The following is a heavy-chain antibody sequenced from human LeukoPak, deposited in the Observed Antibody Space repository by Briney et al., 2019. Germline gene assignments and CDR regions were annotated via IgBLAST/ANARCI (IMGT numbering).Heavy chain of an antibody. J-gene: IGHJ6*04. V-gene: IGHV5-51*01. CDR3: ARHWAYCSSTSCPYYYGMEV. CDR2: IYPGDSDT. Sequence: PGESLKISCKGSGYSFTSYWIGWVRQMPGKGLEWMGIIYPGDSDTRYSPSFQGQVTISADKSISTAYLQWSSLKASDTAMYYCARHWAYCSSTSCPYYYGMEVWGKGTTVTVSS. D-gene: IGHD2-2*01. CDR1: GYSFTSYW.